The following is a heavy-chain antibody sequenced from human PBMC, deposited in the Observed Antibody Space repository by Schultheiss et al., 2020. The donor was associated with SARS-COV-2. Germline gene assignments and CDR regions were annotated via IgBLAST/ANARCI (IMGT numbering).Heavy chain of an antibody. CDR3: AKGATIFGVVIPNEYMDV. V-gene: IGHV3-21*04. J-gene: IGHJ6*03. CDR2: ISSSSSYI. Sequence: GGSLRLSCAASGFTFSSYSMNWVRQAPGKGLEWVSSISSSSSYIYYADSLKGRFTISRDNSKNTLYLQMNSLRAEDTAVYYCAKGATIFGVVIPNEYMDVWGKGTTVTVSS. CDR1: GFTFSSYS. D-gene: IGHD3-3*01.